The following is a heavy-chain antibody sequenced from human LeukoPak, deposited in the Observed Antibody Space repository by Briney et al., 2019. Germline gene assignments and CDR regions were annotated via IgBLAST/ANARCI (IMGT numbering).Heavy chain of an antibody. V-gene: IGHV2-5*01. CDR2: IYWNDDK. CDR1: GFSLSTSGVG. Sequence: SGPTLVKPTQTLTLTCTFSGFSLSTSGVGVGWIRQPPRKALEWLALIYWNDDKRYSPSLKSRLTITKDTSKNQVVLTMTNMDPVDTITYYCAHRHRMPHFDYWGQGTLVTVSS. CDR3: AHRHRMPHFDY. J-gene: IGHJ4*02. D-gene: IGHD2-15*01.